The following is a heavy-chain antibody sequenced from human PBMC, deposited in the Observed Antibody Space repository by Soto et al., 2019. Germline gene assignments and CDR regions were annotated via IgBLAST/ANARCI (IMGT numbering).Heavy chain of an antibody. CDR1: GFTFSNAW. V-gene: IGHV3-15*01. J-gene: IGHJ5*02. CDR2: IKSKTDGGTT. CDR3: TTDEDYYDSSGYYTKT. Sequence: GGSLRLSCAASGFTFSNAWMSWVRQAPGKGLEWVGRIKSKTDGGTTDYAAPVKGRFTVSRDDSKNTLYLQMNSLKTEDTAVYYCTTDEDYYDSSGYYTKTWGQGTLVTVSS. D-gene: IGHD3-22*01.